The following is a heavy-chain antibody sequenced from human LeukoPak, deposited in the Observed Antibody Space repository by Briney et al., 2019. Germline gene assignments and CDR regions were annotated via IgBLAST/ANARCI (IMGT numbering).Heavy chain of an antibody. CDR2: ISYDGSNK. D-gene: IGHD3-22*01. J-gene: IGHJ3*02. Sequence: GGSLRLSRAASGFTFSSYSMHWVRQAPGKGLEWVAVISYDGSNKYYADSVKGRFTISRDNSKNTLYLQMNSLSAEDTAVYYCARGSTGTPYYYDSSGYGNDAFDIWGQGTMVTVSS. V-gene: IGHV3-30-3*01. CDR1: GFTFSSYS. CDR3: ARGSTGTPYYYDSSGYGNDAFDI.